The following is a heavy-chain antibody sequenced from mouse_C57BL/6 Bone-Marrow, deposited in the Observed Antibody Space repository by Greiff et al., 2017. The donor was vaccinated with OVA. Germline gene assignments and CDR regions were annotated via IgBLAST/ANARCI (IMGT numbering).Heavy chain of an antibody. D-gene: IGHD1-1*01. V-gene: IGHV1-81*01. CDR2: IYPRSGNT. Sequence: VKLVESGAELARPGASVKLSCKASGYTFTSYGISWVKQRTGQGLEWIGEIYPRSGNTYYNEKFKGKATLTADKSSSTAYMELRSLTSEDSAVYFCADYYGSSNWYFDVWGTGTTVTVSS. CDR3: ADYYGSSNWYFDV. CDR1: GYTFTSYG. J-gene: IGHJ1*03.